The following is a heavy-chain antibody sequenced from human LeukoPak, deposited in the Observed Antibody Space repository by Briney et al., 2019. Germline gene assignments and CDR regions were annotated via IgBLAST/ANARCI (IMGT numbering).Heavy chain of an antibody. D-gene: IGHD5-18*01. CDR3: AREREYNYGHMLGY. CDR1: RFTFSSYA. V-gene: IGHV3-64*01. Sequence: GGSLRLSCVASRFTFSSYAMHWVRQTPGKGLEYVSGINSNGGSTHYANSVKGRFTISRDNAKNSLYLQMNSLRAEDTAVYYCAREREYNYGHMLGYWGQGTLVTVSS. CDR2: INSNGGST. J-gene: IGHJ4*02.